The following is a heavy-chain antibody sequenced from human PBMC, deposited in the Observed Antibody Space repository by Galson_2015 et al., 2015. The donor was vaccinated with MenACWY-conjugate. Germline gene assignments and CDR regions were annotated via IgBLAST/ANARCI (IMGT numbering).Heavy chain of an antibody. CDR3: ASRREVASSYGYLDL. V-gene: IGHV3-11*06. CDR2: ISSGHIYS. CDR1: GFTFSDYY. Sequence: SLRLSCAASGFTFSDYYMSWIRQAPGKGLEWVAYISSGHIYSNHVDSVKGRFTISRDNSKNTVYLQMHSLRVEDTAVYYCASRREVASSYGYLDLWGQGTLVTVSS. J-gene: IGHJ4*02. D-gene: IGHD5-18*01.